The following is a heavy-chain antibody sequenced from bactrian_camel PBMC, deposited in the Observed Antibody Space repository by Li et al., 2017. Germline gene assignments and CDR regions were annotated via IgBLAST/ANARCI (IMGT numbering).Heavy chain of an antibody. CDR2: IDSHGAI. D-gene: IGHD2*01. CDR1: GSTAGAYN. J-gene: IGHJ4*01. CDR3: AFRSGGTHVRCRQWGY. Sequence: HVQLVESGGGSVQAGESLRLTCAASGSTAGAYNMGWFRQSPGKSREGVAVIDSHGAIAYRDSVKGRFTISQDKAKNTGALQMNSLKYGDTGAYYCAFRSGGTHVRCRQWGYWGQGTQVTVS. V-gene: IGHV3-3*01.